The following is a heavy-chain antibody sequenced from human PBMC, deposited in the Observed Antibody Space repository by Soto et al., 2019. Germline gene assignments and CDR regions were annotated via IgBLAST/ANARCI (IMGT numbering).Heavy chain of an antibody. CDR1: GYTFTGYY. Sequence: ALVKVSCKASGYTFTGYYMHWVRQAPGQGLEWMGWINPNSGGTNYAQKFQGWVTMTRDTSISTAYMELSRLRSDDTAVYYCARTPLSSSWEYYYYGMDVWGQGTTVTVSS. V-gene: IGHV1-2*04. D-gene: IGHD6-13*01. CDR2: INPNSGGT. J-gene: IGHJ6*02. CDR3: ARTPLSSSWEYYYYGMDV.